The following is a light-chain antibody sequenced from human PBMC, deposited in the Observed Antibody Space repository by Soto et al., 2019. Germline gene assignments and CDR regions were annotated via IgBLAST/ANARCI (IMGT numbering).Light chain of an antibody. J-gene: IGKJ5*01. V-gene: IGKV1-17*01. CDR1: QGIRNN. Sequence: DTKMALKPSAVCAAGRDRVTSTCRSSQGIRNNLAWYQQKPGKVPKLLIYAASTLQNGVPSTFSGSGSGTEFTLTIGGLQPDDFATYYCQQFNSYPITFGQGTRLEIK. CDR3: QQFNSYPIT. CDR2: AAS.